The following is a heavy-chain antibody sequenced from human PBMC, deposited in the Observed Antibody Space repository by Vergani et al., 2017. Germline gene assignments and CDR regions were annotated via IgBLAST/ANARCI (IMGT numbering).Heavy chain of an antibody. CDR1: GGSFSSYY. D-gene: IGHD6-6*01. CDR3: ARDLPYSSSSWFHDAFDI. V-gene: IGHV4-59*10. J-gene: IGHJ3*02. CDR2: IYTSGST. Sequence: QVQLQQWGAGLLKPSETLSLTCAVYGGSFSSYYWSWIRQPAGKGLEWIGRIYTSGSTNYNPSLKSRVTMSVDTSKNQFSLKLSSVTAADTAVYYCARDLPYSSSSWFHDAFDIWGQGTMVTVSS.